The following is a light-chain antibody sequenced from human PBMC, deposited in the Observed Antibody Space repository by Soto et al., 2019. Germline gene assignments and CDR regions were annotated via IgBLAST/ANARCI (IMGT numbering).Light chain of an antibody. Sequence: IQMTQSPSSLSASVRDRVTITCRASQSISSYLNWYQQKPGKAPKLLIYAASSLQSGVPSTFSGSRSGTDFTLTISSLQPEDFATYYCQQSYSTPSITFGQGTRLEI. CDR2: AAS. CDR1: QSISSY. V-gene: IGKV1-39*01. J-gene: IGKJ5*01. CDR3: QQSYSTPSIT.